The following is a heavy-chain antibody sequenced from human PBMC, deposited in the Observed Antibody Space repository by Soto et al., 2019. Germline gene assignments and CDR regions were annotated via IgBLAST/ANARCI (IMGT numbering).Heavy chain of an antibody. V-gene: IGHV1-18*01. CDR2: INVHNGQT. J-gene: IGHJ6*04. D-gene: IGHD3-10*01. CDR1: VFGDG. Sequence: QDQLVQSGAEVEKPGASVKVSCKASVFGDGISWMRQAPGQGLEWMGWINVHNGQTEYAEKFEGRVTMTSETSTNTGYMELRALRPDDTAVYYCARRGPQYMDVWGKGTTVIVSS. CDR3: ARRGPQYMDV.